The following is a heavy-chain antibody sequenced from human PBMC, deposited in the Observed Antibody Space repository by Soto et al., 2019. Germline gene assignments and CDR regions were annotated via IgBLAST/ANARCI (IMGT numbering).Heavy chain of an antibody. CDR1: GFTFSSYW. CDR2: IKQDGSEK. D-gene: IGHD1-1*01. J-gene: IGHJ4*02. CDR3: TRGRTTSEY. V-gene: IGHV3-7*01. Sequence: EVQLVESGGGLVQPGGSLRLSCAASGFTFSSYWMSWVRQAPGKGLEWVANIKQDGSEKNYVDFMKGRFTISRDNAKSSLYLHMNSLRAEDTAVYYCTRGRTTSEYWGQGTLVTVSS.